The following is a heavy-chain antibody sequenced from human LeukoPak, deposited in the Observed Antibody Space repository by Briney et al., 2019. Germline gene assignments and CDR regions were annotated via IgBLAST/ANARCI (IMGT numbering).Heavy chain of an antibody. CDR1: GLTFRSYG. J-gene: IGHJ4*02. Sequence: GGSLRLSCAASGLTFRSYGMSWVRQTPGKGLEWVSSISGAGDYTYYADSVQGRFTNSRDNSKNTLYLQMDSLRAQDAAIYYCATSPDIEASGTLYYLDFWGQGTLVSVSS. CDR3: ATSPDIEASGTLYYLDF. CDR2: ISGAGDYT. V-gene: IGHV3-23*01. D-gene: IGHD1-14*01.